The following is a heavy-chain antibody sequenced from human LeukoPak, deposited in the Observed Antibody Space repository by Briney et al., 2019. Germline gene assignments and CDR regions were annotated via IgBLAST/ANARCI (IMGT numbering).Heavy chain of an antibody. CDR3: ARVPRETAVAGIGVD. D-gene: IGHD6-19*01. J-gene: IGHJ4*02. CDR2: IYHSGST. V-gene: IGHV4-38-2*01. Sequence: SETLSLTCAVSGYSISSGHYWGWIRQPPGKGLEWIGSIYHSGSTYYKPSLKSRVTISVDTSKNQFSLKLSSVTAADTAVYYCARVPRETAVAGIGVDWGEGNLVTVSS. CDR1: GYSISSGHY.